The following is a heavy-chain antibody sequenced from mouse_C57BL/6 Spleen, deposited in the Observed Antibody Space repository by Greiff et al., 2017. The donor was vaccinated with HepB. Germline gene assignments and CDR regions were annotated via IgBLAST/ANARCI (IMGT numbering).Heavy chain of an antibody. Sequence: QVQLQQPGAELVKPGASVKMSCKASGYTFTSYWITWVKQRPGQGLEWIGDIYPGSGSTNYNEKFKSKATLTVDTSSSTAYMQLSSLTSEDSAVYYCARMNYYGSSPVYVDVWGTGTTVTVSS. CDR3: ARMNYYGSSPVYVDV. V-gene: IGHV1-55*01. J-gene: IGHJ1*03. D-gene: IGHD1-1*01. CDR1: GYTFTSYW. CDR2: IYPGSGST.